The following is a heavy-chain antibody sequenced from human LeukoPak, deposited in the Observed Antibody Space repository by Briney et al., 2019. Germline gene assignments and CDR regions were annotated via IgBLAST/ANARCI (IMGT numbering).Heavy chain of an antibody. CDR1: GFTVSIPY. CDR3: AKSGDFGVDYYYYYGLDV. V-gene: IGHV3-66*02. Sequence: GGSLRLSCAASGFTVSIPYMNWVRQAPGKGLEWVSVIYSGNNTYYADSVKGRFTIFRDKSKNTLYLQMNSLSPEDTAVYYCAKSGDFGVDYYYYYGLDVWGHGTTVTVTS. D-gene: IGHD3-3*01. J-gene: IGHJ6*02. CDR2: IYSGNNT.